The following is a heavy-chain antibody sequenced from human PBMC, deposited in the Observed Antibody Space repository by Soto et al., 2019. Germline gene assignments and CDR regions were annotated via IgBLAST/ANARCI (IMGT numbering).Heavy chain of an antibody. CDR1: GFSFNTYG. V-gene: IGHV3-30*18. D-gene: IGHD6-25*01. CDR2: ISPDGTKK. Sequence: GGSLRLSCAASGFSFNTYGMTWVRQAPGKGLEWVAFISPDGTKKDYAESVRGRFTISRDDSRDTLYLQMNTLRVDDTAVYYCTKPASGLQRPPFAPWGHGTLVPVSS. CDR3: TKPASGLQRPPFAP. J-gene: IGHJ5*02.